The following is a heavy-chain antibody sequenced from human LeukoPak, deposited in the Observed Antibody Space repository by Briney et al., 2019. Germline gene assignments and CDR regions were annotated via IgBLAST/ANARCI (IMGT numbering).Heavy chain of an antibody. Sequence: PSETLSLTCTVSGGSISSSSYYWGWIRQPPGKGLEWIGSIYYSGSTYYNPSLKSRVTISVDTSKNQFSLKLSSVTAADTAVYYCARQTLLWFGELLSPPDYWGQGTLVTVSP. CDR3: ARQTLLWFGELLSPPDY. J-gene: IGHJ4*02. CDR2: IYYSGST. CDR1: GGSISSSSYY. V-gene: IGHV4-39*01. D-gene: IGHD3-10*01.